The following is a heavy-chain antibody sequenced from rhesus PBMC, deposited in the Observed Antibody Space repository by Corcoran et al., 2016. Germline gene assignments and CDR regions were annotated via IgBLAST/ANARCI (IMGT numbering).Heavy chain of an antibody. Sequence: QVQLQESGPGLVKPSETLSLTCAVSGGSISSNYWSWIRQPPGKGLEWIGYIYGSSGSTYYNPALKSRVTMSTDTSKNQFALKLSSVTAADTAVYYCARGKRWLENHDAFDFWGQGLRVTVSS. CDR1: GGSISSNY. J-gene: IGHJ3*01. V-gene: IGHV4-160*01. CDR2: IYGSSGST. D-gene: IGHD6-37*01. CDR3: ARGKRWLENHDAFDF.